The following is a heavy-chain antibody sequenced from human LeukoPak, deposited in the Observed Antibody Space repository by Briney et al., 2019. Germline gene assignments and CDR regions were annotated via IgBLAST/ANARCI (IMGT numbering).Heavy chain of an antibody. CDR1: GFVVSSNY. CDR2: IYTGGNT. CDR3: ASPSSGQSFDI. V-gene: IGHV3-53*01. Sequence: GGSLRLSCAASGFVVSSNYMNWVRQAPGKGLEWVSIIYTGGNTYYAESVKGRFTISRDNSKNTLYLQMHSLRAEDTAVYYCASPSSGQSFDIWGQGTMVTVS. J-gene: IGHJ3*02. D-gene: IGHD6-19*01.